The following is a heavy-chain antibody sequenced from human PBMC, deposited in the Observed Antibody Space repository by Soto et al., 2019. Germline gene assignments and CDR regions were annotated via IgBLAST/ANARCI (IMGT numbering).Heavy chain of an antibody. Sequence: PSETLSLTCAVSGASISDCDWWTWVRQPPGKGLEWIGEIHHSGATSHNSSVKSRVTISLDKSKNHLPLQLNSVTAADTAVYYCATRDYTASPYWGQGILVTVSS. V-gene: IGHV4-4*02. CDR3: ATRDYTASPY. J-gene: IGHJ4*02. CDR1: GASISDCDW. D-gene: IGHD2-2*02. CDR2: IHHSGAT.